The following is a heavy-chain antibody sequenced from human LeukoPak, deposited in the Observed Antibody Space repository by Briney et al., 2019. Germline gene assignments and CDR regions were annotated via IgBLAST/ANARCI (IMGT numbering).Heavy chain of an antibody. CDR1: VYSFTSYW. Sequence: ESLKISCKGSVYSFTSYWIGWARRMPGKGLEWMGIIYPGDSDTRYSPSFQGQVTMSADKSISTAYLQWSSLKASDTAMYYCARYPYYYDSSGYYYDHWGQGTLVTVSS. J-gene: IGHJ5*02. CDR3: ARYPYYYDSSGYYYDH. V-gene: IGHV5-51*01. D-gene: IGHD3-22*01. CDR2: IYPGDSDT.